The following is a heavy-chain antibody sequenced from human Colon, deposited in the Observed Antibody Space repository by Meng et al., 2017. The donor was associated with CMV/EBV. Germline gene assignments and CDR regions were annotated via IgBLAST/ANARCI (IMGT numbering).Heavy chain of an antibody. J-gene: IGHJ4*02. CDR1: EFSHAEGA. V-gene: IGHV3-23*01. CDR2: ISASGYYT. D-gene: IGHD5-24*01. Sequence: CATSEFSHAEGAVNWVRQAPEEGLEWVSVISASGYYTFYAESVKGRFTIGRDISKNTVYLQTNSLRAEDTAVYFCAKAPTRRYYFDSWGQGSLVTVSS. CDR3: AKAPTRRYYFDS.